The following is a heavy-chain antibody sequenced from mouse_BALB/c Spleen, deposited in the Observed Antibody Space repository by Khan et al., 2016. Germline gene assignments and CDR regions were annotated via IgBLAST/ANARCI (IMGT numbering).Heavy chain of an antibody. J-gene: IGHJ3*01. Sequence: EVELVESGGGLVQPGGSLKFSCAASGFIFRTYGMSWVRQNPDKRLELVATINSNGGSTYYTDSVKGRFTSSRDNAKNTLYLQMSSLKYEDTAMYYCARSSSWFAYWPQGTLFTFSA. CDR2: INSNGGST. CDR3: ARSSSWFAY. CDR1: GFIFRTYG. V-gene: IGHV5-6-3*01.